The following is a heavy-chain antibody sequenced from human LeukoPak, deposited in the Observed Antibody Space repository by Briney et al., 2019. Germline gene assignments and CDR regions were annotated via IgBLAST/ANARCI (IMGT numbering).Heavy chain of an antibody. CDR1: GFTFGDYA. CDR3: AKTTAGYSSGRYPGWPIDY. J-gene: IGHJ4*02. CDR2: ISGSGGST. V-gene: IGHV3-23*01. D-gene: IGHD6-19*01. Sequence: PGRSLRLSCTASGFTFGDYAMSWVRQAPGKGLEWVSGISGSGGSTYHADSVKGRFSISRDNSRNTVFLQMHSLRAEDTALYYCAKTTAGYSSGRYPGWPIDYWGQGTLVTVSS.